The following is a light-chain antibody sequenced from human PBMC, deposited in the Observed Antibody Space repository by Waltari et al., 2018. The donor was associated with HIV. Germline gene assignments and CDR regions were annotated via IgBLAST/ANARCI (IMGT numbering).Light chain of an antibody. CDR2: DVS. V-gene: IGLV2-14*01. CDR1: SSDVGGYNY. CDR3: SSYTSSSTLNVV. J-gene: IGLJ2*01. Sequence: QSALTQPASVSGSPGQSITLSCTGTSSDVGGYNYFSWYQQHPGQAPKLMIYDVSKRPSGVSNRFSGSKSGNTASLTISGLQAEDEADYYCSSYTSSSTLNVVFGGGTKLTVL.